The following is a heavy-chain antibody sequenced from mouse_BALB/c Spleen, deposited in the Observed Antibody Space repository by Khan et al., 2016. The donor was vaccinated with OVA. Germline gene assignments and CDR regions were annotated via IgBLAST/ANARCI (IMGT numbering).Heavy chain of an antibody. J-gene: IGHJ3*01. CDR3: SRGGYGAFAY. CDR1: DYTFTSYY. V-gene: IGHV1S56*01. D-gene: IGHD2-2*01. CDR2: IYPGNINN. Sequence: QVQLQQSGPELVKPGASVRISGKASDYTFTSYYIHWVKQRPGQGLEWIGWIYPGNINNNYTERFKGKATLNADKSSSTAYMHLSILTSEVSLFYCCSRGGYGAFAYWGQGTLVTVSA.